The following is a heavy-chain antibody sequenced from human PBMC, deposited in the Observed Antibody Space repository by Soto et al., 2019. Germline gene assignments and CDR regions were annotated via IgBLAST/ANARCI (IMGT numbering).Heavy chain of an antibody. CDR2: ISGGGDNT. V-gene: IGHV3-23*01. CDR1: GFRFSSYA. CDR3: AKDLDKLTPRYFLH. J-gene: IGHJ1*01. D-gene: IGHD2-2*03. Sequence: EVQLLEAGGGLVEPGGSLRLSCAASGFRFSSYAMSWVRQAPGKGLEWVSGISGGGDNTYYADSVKGRFTISRDTSRMTVWLQMNSRRAEDTAVYYCAKDLDKLTPRYFLHWGQGTLVAVSS.